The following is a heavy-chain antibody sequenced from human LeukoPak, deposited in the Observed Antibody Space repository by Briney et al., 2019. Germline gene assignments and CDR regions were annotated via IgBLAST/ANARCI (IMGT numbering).Heavy chain of an antibody. CDR1: GFNVSRNY. CDR3: ARADRDGDPDHFDY. D-gene: IGHD4-17*01. CDR2: IYRGGTI. Sequence: GGSLRLSCAASGFNVSRNYMSWVRQAPGKGLEWVSLIYRGGTIYYADSVKARFTISRDNSKNTLFLQMNSLRAEDTAVYYCARADRDGDPDHFDYWGQGTLVTVTS. V-gene: IGHV3-53*01. J-gene: IGHJ4*02.